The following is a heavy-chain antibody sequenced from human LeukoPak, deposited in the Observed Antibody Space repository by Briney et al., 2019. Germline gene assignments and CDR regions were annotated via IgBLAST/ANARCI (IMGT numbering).Heavy chain of an antibody. V-gene: IGHV1-2*02. CDR3: ARGGPKRIAVAGMSFDY. Sequence: ASVKVPCKASGYTFTGYYMHWVRQAPGQGLEWMGWINPNSGGTNYAQKFQGRVTMTRDTSISTAYMELSRLRSDDTAVYYCARGGPKRIAVAGMSFDYWGQGTLVTVSS. D-gene: IGHD6-19*01. CDR1: GYTFTGYY. CDR2: INPNSGGT. J-gene: IGHJ4*02.